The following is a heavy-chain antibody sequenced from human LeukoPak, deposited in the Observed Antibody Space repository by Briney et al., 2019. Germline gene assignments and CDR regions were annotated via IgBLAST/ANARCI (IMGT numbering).Heavy chain of an antibody. D-gene: IGHD3-9*01. CDR2: IKSKTDGGTT. Sequence: GGSLRLSCAASGFTFSNAWMSWVRQAPGKGLEWVGRIKSKTDGGTTDYAAPVKGRFTISRDDSKNTLYLQMNGLKTEDTAVYYCTTSPGYDILTGYIKTFDYWGQGTLVTVSS. J-gene: IGHJ4*02. V-gene: IGHV3-15*01. CDR1: GFTFSNAW. CDR3: TTSPGYDILTGYIKTFDY.